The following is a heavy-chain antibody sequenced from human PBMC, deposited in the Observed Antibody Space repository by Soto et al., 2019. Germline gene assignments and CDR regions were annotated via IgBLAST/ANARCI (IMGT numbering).Heavy chain of an antibody. CDR1: GFTFSSNA. V-gene: IGHV3-23*01. CDR2: ISGSGGST. CDR3: VKDWTSYTMIVMVMGY. J-gene: IGHJ4*02. D-gene: IGHD3-22*01. Sequence: SCAASGFTFSSNAMSWVRQAPGKGLEWVSSISGSGGSTYYIDSVKERFTISRDNSKHTLYLQMNSLSAEDTAVYYCVKDWTSYTMIVMVMGYWGQGTLVTVSS.